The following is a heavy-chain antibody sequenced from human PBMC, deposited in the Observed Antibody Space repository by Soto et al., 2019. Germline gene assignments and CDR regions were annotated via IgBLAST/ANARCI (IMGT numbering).Heavy chain of an antibody. Sequence: GGSLRLSCAASGFTFSSYGMHWVRQAPGKGLEWVAVIWYDGSNKYYADSVKGRFTISRDNSKNTLYLQMNSLRAEDTAVYYCASSYDYGDSYYYYGMDVWGQGTTVTVSS. CDR1: GFTFSSYG. CDR2: IWYDGSNK. CDR3: ASSYDYGDSYYYYGMDV. J-gene: IGHJ6*02. D-gene: IGHD4-17*01. V-gene: IGHV3-33*01.